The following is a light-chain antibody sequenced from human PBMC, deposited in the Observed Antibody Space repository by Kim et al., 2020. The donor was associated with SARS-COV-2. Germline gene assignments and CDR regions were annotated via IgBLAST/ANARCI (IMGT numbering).Light chain of an antibody. Sequence: PPVGDTVTITCRPSQGIGNYLNWYQQKPGKAPNLLIYAASSLQSGVPSRCSGSGSGTDFTLTISSVQPEDFATYYCQQSYSLPVTFGGGTKVDIK. CDR3: QQSYSLPVT. CDR1: QGIGNY. V-gene: IGKV1-39*01. J-gene: IGKJ4*01. CDR2: AAS.